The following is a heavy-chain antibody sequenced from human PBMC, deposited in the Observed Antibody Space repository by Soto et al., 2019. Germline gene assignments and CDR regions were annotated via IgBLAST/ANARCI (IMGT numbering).Heavy chain of an antibody. CDR1: GYSISTADYY. D-gene: IGHD3-10*01. V-gene: IGHV4-30-4*01. Sequence: VQLQESGPGLVTPSPTLSLTCTVSGYSISTADYYWSWIRQPPGKGLEWIGSIDYRGNTYYNPSFKSRLTISLDTSKSQFSLNLGSVAAADTAVYYCASFGVSSKNWFDPWGLGTLVTVSS. CDR2: IDYRGNT. CDR3: ASFGVSSKNWFDP. J-gene: IGHJ5*02.